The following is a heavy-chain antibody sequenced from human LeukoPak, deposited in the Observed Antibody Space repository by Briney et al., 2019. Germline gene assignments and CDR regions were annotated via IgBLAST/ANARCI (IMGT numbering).Heavy chain of an antibody. J-gene: IGHJ5*02. CDR1: GGSISSSSYY. D-gene: IGHD3-10*01. V-gene: IGHV4-39*01. CDR2: IYYSGST. CDR3: ARRPRYGSGRAPAGFDP. Sequence: KTSETLSLTCTVSGGSISSSSYYWGWIRQPPGKGLERIGSIYYSGSTYYNPSLKSRVTISVDTSKNQFSLKLSSVTAADTAVYYCARRPRYGSGRAPAGFDPWGQGTLVTVSS.